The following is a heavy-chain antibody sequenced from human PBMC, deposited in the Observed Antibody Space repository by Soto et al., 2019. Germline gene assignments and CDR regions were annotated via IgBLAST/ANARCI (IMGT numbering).Heavy chain of an antibody. CDR2: INAGNGNT. D-gene: IGHD3-3*01. Sequence: ASVKVSCKASGYNFTNYAMHWVREAPGQRIEWMGWINAGNGNTKYSQKFQGRVTITRDTSASTAYMELSSLRSEDTAVYYCARDLSPFTIFGVVIPGHFDYWGQRTLVTVSS. V-gene: IGHV1-3*01. CDR1: GYNFTNYA. J-gene: IGHJ4*02. CDR3: ARDLSPFTIFGVVIPGHFDY.